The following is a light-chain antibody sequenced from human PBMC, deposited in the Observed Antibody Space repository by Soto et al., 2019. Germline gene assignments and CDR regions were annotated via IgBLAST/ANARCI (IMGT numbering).Light chain of an antibody. CDR2: EGS. Sequence: QSALTQPASVSGSPGQSITISCTGTSSDVGRSNLVSWYQQHPGKAPKLIIYEGSRRPSGVSGRFSGSKSGNTASLTISGLQAEDEADYYCCSFADSSTFYVFGAGTKVTVL. J-gene: IGLJ1*01. CDR1: SSDVGRSNL. V-gene: IGLV2-23*01. CDR3: CSFADSSTFYV.